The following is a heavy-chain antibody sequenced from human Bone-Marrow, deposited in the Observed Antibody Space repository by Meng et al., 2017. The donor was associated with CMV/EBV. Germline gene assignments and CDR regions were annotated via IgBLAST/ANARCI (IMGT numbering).Heavy chain of an antibody. CDR3: ACQETYYYDSSGYYCDY. V-gene: IGHV3-30*04. Sequence: GESLKISCAASGFTFSSYAMHWVRQAPGKGLEWVAVISYDGSNKYYADSVKGRFTISRDNSKNTLYLQMNSLRAEDTAVYYCACQETYYYDSSGYYCDYWGQGTLVTVSS. D-gene: IGHD3-22*01. CDR2: ISYDGSNK. CDR1: GFTFSSYA. J-gene: IGHJ4*02.